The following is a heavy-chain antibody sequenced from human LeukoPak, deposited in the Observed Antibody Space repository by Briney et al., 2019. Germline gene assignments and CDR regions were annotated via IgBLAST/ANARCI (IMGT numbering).Heavy chain of an antibody. CDR2: ICYSGST. V-gene: IGHV4-59*01. J-gene: IGHJ4*02. CDR3: ATQEMATIKFDY. CDR1: DDSISSYY. D-gene: IGHD5-24*01. Sequence: SETLSLTCTVSDDSISSYYWSWIRQPPGKGLEWIGYICYSGSTNYNPSLKSRVTISVDTSKNQFSLKLSSVTAADTAVYYCATQEMATIKFDYWGQGTLVTVSS.